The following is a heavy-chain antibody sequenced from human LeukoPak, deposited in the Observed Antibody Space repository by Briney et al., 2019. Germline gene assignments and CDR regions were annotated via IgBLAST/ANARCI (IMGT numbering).Heavy chain of an antibody. CDR1: GFTFSSYA. V-gene: IGHV3-30-3*01. CDR3: ARVIRDAFDI. CDR2: ISYDGSNK. Sequence: GRSLRLSCAASGFTFSSYAMHWVRQAPGKGLEWVAVISYDGSNKYYADSVKGRFTISRDNSKNTLYLQMNSLRAEDTAVYYCARVIRDAFDIWGQGTMVTVSS. J-gene: IGHJ3*02.